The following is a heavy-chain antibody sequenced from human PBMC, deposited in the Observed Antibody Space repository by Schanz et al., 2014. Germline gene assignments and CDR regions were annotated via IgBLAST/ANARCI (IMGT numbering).Heavy chain of an antibody. Sequence: EVQLVESGGGLVQPGGSLRLSCAVSGFIVRSNYMTWVRQAPGKGLEWVANIKEDGSVKDYVDSVKGRFTISRDNAKNSLFLQMNSLRAEDTAVYYCLAPDYGMDVWGQGTTVTVSS. V-gene: IGHV3-7*02. CDR3: LAPDYGMDV. CDR1: GFIVRSNY. J-gene: IGHJ6*02. CDR2: IKEDGSVK.